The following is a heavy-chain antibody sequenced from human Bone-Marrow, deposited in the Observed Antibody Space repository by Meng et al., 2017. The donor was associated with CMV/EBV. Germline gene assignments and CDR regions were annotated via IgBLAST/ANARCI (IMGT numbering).Heavy chain of an antibody. Sequence: SETLSLTCTVSGGSISSGGYYWSWIRQHPGKGLEWIGYIYYSGSTYYNPSLKSRVTISVDTSKNQFSLKLSSVTAADTAVYYCARAGVPAANPFYGMDVWGQGTTVTVSS. V-gene: IGHV4-31*03. D-gene: IGHD2-2*01. CDR3: ARAGVPAANPFYGMDV. J-gene: IGHJ6*02. CDR1: GGSISSGGYY. CDR2: IYYSGST.